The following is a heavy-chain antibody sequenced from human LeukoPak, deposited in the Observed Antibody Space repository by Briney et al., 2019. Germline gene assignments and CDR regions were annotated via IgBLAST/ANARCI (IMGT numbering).Heavy chain of an antibody. J-gene: IGHJ4*02. V-gene: IGHV3-74*01. CDR2: INSDGSST. Sequence: GGSLRLSCAASGFTFSSYWMHWVRQAPGKGLVWVSRINSDGSSTSYADSVKGRFTISRDNAKNTLYLQMNSLRAEDTAVYYCAREAALYSYDFWSGYSQFDYWGQGTLVTVYS. CDR1: GFTFSSYW. D-gene: IGHD3-3*01. CDR3: AREAALYSYDFWSGYSQFDY.